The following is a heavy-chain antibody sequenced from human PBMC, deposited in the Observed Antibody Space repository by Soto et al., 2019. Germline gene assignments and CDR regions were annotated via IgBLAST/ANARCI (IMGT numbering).Heavy chain of an antibody. J-gene: IGHJ5*02. Sequence: QVQLVQSGAEVKKPGASVKVSCKASGYTFTSYGISWVRQAPGQGLECLGWISAYNGNTNYAQKLQGRVTMTTDTSTSTAYRELRSLRSDDTAVYYCARDPYYYDSSGPGWFDPWGQGTLVTVSS. D-gene: IGHD3-22*01. V-gene: IGHV1-18*01. CDR3: ARDPYYYDSSGPGWFDP. CDR1: GYTFTSYG. CDR2: ISAYNGNT.